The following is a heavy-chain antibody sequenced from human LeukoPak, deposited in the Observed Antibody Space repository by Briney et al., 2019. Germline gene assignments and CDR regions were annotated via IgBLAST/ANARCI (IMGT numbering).Heavy chain of an antibody. D-gene: IGHD2-15*01. CDR3: ARATLAGYSSNWFDP. V-gene: IGHV4-59*01. CDR1: GGSISSYY. Sequence: SETLSLTCTVSGGSISSYYWSWIRQPPGKGLEWIGYIYYSGSTNYNPSLKSRVTISVDTSKNQFSLKLSSVTAADTAVYYCARATLAGYSSNWFDPWGQGTLVTVSS. CDR2: IYYSGST. J-gene: IGHJ5*02.